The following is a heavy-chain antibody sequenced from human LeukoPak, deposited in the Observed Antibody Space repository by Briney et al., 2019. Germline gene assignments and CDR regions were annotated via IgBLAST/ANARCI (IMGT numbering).Heavy chain of an antibody. Sequence: GGSLRLSCSASGFTFSSYAMHWVRQAPGKGLEYVSAISSNGGSTYYADSVKGRFTISRDNSKNTLYLQMSSLKAEDTAVYYCVKDGFGLIAAAGEGYYFDYWGQGTLVTVSS. J-gene: IGHJ4*02. CDR3: VKDGFGLIAAAGEGYYFDY. D-gene: IGHD6-13*01. CDR2: ISSNGGST. CDR1: GFTFSSYA. V-gene: IGHV3-64D*09.